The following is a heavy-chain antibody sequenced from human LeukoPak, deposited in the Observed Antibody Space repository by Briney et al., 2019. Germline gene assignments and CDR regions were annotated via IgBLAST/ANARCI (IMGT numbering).Heavy chain of an antibody. Sequence: GGSLRLSCAASGFTFSSYGMHWVRQAPGKGLEWVAFIRYDGSNKYYADSVKGRFTISRDNSKNTLYLQMNSLRAEDTAVYYCAKTIYSSSWYGGYYYYMDVWGKGTTVTVSS. CDR3: AKTIYSSSWYGGYYYYMDV. V-gene: IGHV3-30*02. D-gene: IGHD6-13*01. J-gene: IGHJ6*03. CDR2: IRYDGSNK. CDR1: GFTFSSYG.